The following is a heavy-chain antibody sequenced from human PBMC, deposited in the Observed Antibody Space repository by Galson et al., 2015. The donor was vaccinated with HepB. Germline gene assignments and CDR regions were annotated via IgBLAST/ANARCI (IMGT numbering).Heavy chain of an antibody. V-gene: IGHV3-9*01. J-gene: IGHJ4*02. D-gene: IGHD6-19*01. CDR2: ISWNSGSI. CDR1: GFTFDDYA. CDR3: AKANSSGWYDYFDY. Sequence: SLRLSCAASGFTFDDYAMHWVRQAPGKGLEWVSGISWNSGSIGYADSVKGRFTISRDNTKNSLYLQMNSLRAEDTALYYCAKANSSGWYDYFDYWGRGTLVTVSS.